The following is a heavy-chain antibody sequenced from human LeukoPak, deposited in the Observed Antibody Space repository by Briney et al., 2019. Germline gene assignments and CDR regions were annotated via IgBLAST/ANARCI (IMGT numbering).Heavy chain of an antibody. Sequence: PSQTLSLTCTVSGGSISSGDYIWTWIRQPPGKGLEWIGRMHYGGSPSYNPSLTSRVTLSVDRSKNQFSLKLSSVTAADTAVYYCARDSSGYYFDYWGQGTLVTVSS. D-gene: IGHD3-22*01. V-gene: IGHV4-30-4*01. CDR2: MHYGGSP. J-gene: IGHJ4*02. CDR1: GGSISSGDYI. CDR3: ARDSSGYYFDY.